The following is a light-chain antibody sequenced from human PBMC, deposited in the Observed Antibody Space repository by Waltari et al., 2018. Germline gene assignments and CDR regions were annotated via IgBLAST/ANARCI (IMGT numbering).Light chain of an antibody. Sequence: QLVLTQSPSASASLGASVKLTCTLSSEHSSFAIACHPQQPEKGPRFLMKLNSDGSHHKGDGIPDRFSGSSSGAERYLTISSLQSEDEADYYCQTWGTGLRVFGGGTKLTVL. J-gene: IGLJ3*02. V-gene: IGLV4-69*01. CDR3: QTWGTGLRV. CDR1: SEHSSFA. CDR2: LNSDGSH.